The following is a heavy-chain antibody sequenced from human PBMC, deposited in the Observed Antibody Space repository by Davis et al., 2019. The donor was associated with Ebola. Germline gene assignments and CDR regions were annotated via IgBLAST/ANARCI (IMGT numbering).Heavy chain of an antibody. Sequence: GESLKISCAASGFTFDDYALHWVRHAPGKGLEWVSSISSGSSYMYYADSVKGRFTISRDNAKNSLYLQMNSLRAEDTAVYYCARAYDSSGYYEYFDYWGQGTLVTVSS. D-gene: IGHD3-22*01. V-gene: IGHV3-21*01. CDR1: GFTFDDYA. J-gene: IGHJ4*02. CDR3: ARAYDSSGYYEYFDY. CDR2: ISSGSSYM.